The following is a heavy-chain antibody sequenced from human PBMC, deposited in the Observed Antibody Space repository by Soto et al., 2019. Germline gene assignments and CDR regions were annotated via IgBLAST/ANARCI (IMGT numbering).Heavy chain of an antibody. CDR1: GYTFTSYD. CDR2: MNPNSGNT. J-gene: IGHJ6*03. CDR3: ARGRSLDYYYYMDV. Sequence: ASVKVSCKASGYTFTSYDINWVRQATGQGLEWMGWMNPNSGNTGYAQKFQGRVTMTRNTSISTAYMELSSLRSEDTAVYYCARGRSLDYYYYMDVWGKGTTVTVSS. V-gene: IGHV1-8*01.